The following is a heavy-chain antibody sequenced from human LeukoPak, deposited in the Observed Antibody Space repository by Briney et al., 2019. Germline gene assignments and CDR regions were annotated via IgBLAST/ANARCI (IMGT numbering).Heavy chain of an antibody. CDR2: ISSSSSYI. J-gene: IGHJ4*02. CDR3: ARDYDYGDGLFDY. D-gene: IGHD4-17*01. Sequence: PGGSLRLSCAASGFTFSSYSMNWVRQAPGKGLEWVSSISSSSSYIYYADSVKGRFTTSRDNAKNSLYLQMNSLRAEDTAVYYCARDYDYGDGLFDYWGQGTLVTVSS. CDR1: GFTFSSYS. V-gene: IGHV3-21*01.